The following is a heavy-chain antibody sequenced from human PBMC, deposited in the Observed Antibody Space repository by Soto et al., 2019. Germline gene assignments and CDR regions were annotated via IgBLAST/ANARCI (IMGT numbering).Heavy chain of an antibody. Sequence: GGSLRLSCAASGFTFSSYAMSWVRQAPGKGLEWVSAISGSGGSTYYADSVKGRFTISRDNSKNTLYLQMNSLRAEDTAVYYCAKDLGVAAPDYYYYYMDVWGKGTTVTVSS. J-gene: IGHJ6*03. CDR1: GFTFSSYA. CDR3: AKDLGVAAPDYYYYYMDV. V-gene: IGHV3-23*01. CDR2: ISGSGGST. D-gene: IGHD2-15*01.